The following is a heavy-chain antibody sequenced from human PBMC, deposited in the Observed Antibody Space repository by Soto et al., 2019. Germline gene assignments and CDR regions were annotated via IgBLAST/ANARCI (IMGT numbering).Heavy chain of an antibody. CDR3: ARDTVTGITPYLFDY. CDR2: IIPIFGPA. J-gene: IGHJ4*02. D-gene: IGHD1-7*01. CDR1: GGTFSSYA. V-gene: IGHV1-69*01. Sequence: QVQLVQSGAEVRKPGSSVRVSCRASGGTFSSYAINWVRQAPGQGLEWMGGIIPIFGPANYAQRFQGRVTITADESTSTAYMELSSLRSEDTAVYFCARDTVTGITPYLFDYWGQGTLVTVSS.